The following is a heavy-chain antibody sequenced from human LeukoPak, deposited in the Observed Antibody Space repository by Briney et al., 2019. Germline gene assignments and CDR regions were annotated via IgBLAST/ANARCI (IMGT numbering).Heavy chain of an antibody. CDR1: GFTFTNAW. Sequence: PGGSLTLSCAASGFTFTNAWMSWVRQAPGKGLEWVGRIKSKADGGTADYAAPVKGRFTISRDDSKNTLLLQMNSLKTEDTAVYYCTNSLTGARLVEPRRWGRGILVIVSS. D-gene: IGHD1-26*01. CDR2: IKSKADGGTA. CDR3: TNSLTGARLVEPRR. J-gene: IGHJ4*02. V-gene: IGHV3-15*01.